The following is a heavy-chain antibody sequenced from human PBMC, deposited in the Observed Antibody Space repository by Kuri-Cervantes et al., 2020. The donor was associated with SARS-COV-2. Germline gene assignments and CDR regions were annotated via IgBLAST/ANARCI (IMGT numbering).Heavy chain of an antibody. CDR2: IKQDGSEK. D-gene: IGHD6-13*01. CDR3: AGRQGQQAIRFDQ. V-gene: IGHV3-7*03. J-gene: IGHJ5*02. CDR1: GFTFNTYW. Sequence: GGSLTLSCVPSGFTFNTYWMTWFRQAPGRVLEWVANIKQDGSEKYYADSVEGRFTISRNNPRNSLYLQMSSLTAKDTAVYYCAGRQGQQAIRFDQWGQGNLVTVSS.